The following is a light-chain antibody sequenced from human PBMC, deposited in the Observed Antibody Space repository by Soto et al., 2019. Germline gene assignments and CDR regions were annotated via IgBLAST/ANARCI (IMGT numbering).Light chain of an antibody. CDR2: SAS. CDR3: QKFNTAPLT. V-gene: IGKV1-27*01. J-gene: IGKJ5*01. CDR1: QDISVY. Sequence: DIQMTQSPSFLSASVGERVTITCRASQDISVYLAWYQQKPGKVPKLLIYSASTLLSGVPSRFSGSGSGTDFTLTISSLQPEDVATYFCQKFNTAPLTFGQGTRLEIK.